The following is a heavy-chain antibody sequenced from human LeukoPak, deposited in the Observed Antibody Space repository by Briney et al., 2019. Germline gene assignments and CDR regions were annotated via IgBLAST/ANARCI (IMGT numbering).Heavy chain of an antibody. CDR2: IIPIFGTA. CDR1: GGTFSSYA. J-gene: IGHJ1*01. D-gene: IGHD6-6*01. Sequence: ASVKVSCKASGGTFSSYANSWVRQAPGQGLEWMGGIIPIFGTANYAQKFQGRVTITTDESTSTAYMELSSLRSEDTAVYYCARAKYSSSSGHFQHWGQGTLVTVSS. CDR3: ARAKYSSSSGHFQH. V-gene: IGHV1-69*05.